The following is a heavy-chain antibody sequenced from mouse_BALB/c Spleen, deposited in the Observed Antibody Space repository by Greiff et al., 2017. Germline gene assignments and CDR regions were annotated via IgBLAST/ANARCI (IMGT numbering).Heavy chain of an antibody. CDR3: ARDYGYGYAMDY. J-gene: IGHJ4*01. V-gene: IGHV5-17*02. Sequence: EVKLVESGGGLVQHGGSRKLSCAASGFTFSSFGMHWVRQAPEKGLEWVAYISSGSSTIYYADTVKGRFTISRDNPKNTLFLQMTSLRSEDTAMYYCARDYGYGYAMDYWGQGTSVTVSS. CDR2: ISSGSSTI. D-gene: IGHD1-2*01. CDR1: GFTFSSFG.